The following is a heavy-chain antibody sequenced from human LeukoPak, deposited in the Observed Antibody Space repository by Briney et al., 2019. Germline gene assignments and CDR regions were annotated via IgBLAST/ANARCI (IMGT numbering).Heavy chain of an antibody. Sequence: SETLSLTCTVSGGSISSSSYYWGWIRQPPGKGLEWIGNIYYSGSTYCNPSLKSRVTISVDTSKNQFSLKLSSVTAADTAVYYCARHRRSDIVVVTAIDYWGQGTLVTVSS. CDR2: IYYSGST. CDR3: ARHRRSDIVVVTAIDY. CDR1: GGSISSSSYY. D-gene: IGHD2-21*02. J-gene: IGHJ4*02. V-gene: IGHV4-39*01.